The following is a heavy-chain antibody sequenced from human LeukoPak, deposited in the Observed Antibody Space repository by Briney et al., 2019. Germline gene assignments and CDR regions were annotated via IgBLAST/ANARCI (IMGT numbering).Heavy chain of an antibody. D-gene: IGHD3-16*01. CDR2: IWYDGSNK. CDR1: GLTLSSHG. V-gene: IGHV3-33*06. J-gene: IGHJ4*02. CDR3: AKGGSRFDY. Sequence: PGRSLRLSCPASGLTLSSHGMHWVRQAPGKGLEWVAVIWYDGSNKYYADSVKGRFTISRDNSKNTLYLQMNSLRAEDTAVYYCAKGGSRFDYWGQGTLVTVSS.